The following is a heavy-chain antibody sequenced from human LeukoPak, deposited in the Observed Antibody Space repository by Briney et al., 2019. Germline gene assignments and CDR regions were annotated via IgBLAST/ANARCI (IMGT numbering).Heavy chain of an antibody. CDR3: AHSLMLRDSLAAKGFDP. CDR1: GFSLSTSGVG. J-gene: IGHJ5*02. CDR2: IYWNDDK. Sequence: SGPTLVKPTQTLTLTCTFSGFSLSTSGVGVGWIRQPPGKALEWLALIYWNDDKRYSPSLKSRLTITKDTSKNQVVLTMTNMDPVDTATYYCAHSLMLRDSLAAKGFDPWGQGTLVTVSS. V-gene: IGHV2-5*01. D-gene: IGHD3-16*01.